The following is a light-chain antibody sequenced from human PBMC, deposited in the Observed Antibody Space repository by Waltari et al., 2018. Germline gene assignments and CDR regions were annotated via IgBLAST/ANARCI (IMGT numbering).Light chain of an antibody. J-gene: IGLJ2*01. CDR2: QDR. CDR3: QAWDSSTEVV. V-gene: IGLV3-1*01. CDR1: NLGDKY. Sequence: SYELTQPSSLSVSPGQTASITCSGDNLGDKYVCWYQQKSGQSPVLVIYQDRKRPSGIPGRCSGSNSGDTATLTISGTQAMDEADYYCQAWDSSTEVVFGGGTMLTVL.